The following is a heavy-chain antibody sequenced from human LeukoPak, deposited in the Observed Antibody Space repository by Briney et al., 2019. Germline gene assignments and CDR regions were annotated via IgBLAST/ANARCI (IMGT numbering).Heavy chain of an antibody. CDR2: ISGSGGST. Sequence: PGGSRRLSCAASGFTFSSYAMSWVRQAPGKGLEWVSAISGSGGSTYYADSVKGRFTISRDNSKNTLYLQMNSLRAEDTAVYYCARGGSGGYLSWWYFDLWGRGTLVTVSS. D-gene: IGHD3-10*01. J-gene: IGHJ2*01. V-gene: IGHV3-23*01. CDR1: GFTFSSYA. CDR3: ARGGSGGYLSWWYFDL.